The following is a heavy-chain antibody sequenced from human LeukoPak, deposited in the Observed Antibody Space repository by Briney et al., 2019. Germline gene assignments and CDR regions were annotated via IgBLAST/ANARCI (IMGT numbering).Heavy chain of an antibody. CDR1: GFSVSTTY. D-gene: IGHD1-26*01. CDR3: AREYSGSYYFDS. V-gene: IGHV3-53*01. Sequence: GGSLRLSCAASGFSVSTTYMSWVRQAPGKGLEWVSVIYSGGSTYSADSVKGRFTISRDNSKNTLYLQMNSLRAEDTAVYYCAREYSGSYYFDSWGQGTLVTVSS. J-gene: IGHJ4*02. CDR2: IYSGGST.